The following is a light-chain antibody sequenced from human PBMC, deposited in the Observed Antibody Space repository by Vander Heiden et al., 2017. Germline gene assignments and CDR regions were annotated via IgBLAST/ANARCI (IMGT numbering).Light chain of an antibody. V-gene: IGLV3-1*01. CDR3: QAWDSS. CDR1: KLGDKY. CDR2: QDS. Sequence: SYELTQPPSVSVSPGQTASITCSGDKLGDKYACWYQQKPGQSLVLVIYQDSKRPSGIPERFSGSNSGNTATLTISGTQAMDEADYYCQAWDSSFGGGTKLTVL. J-gene: IGLJ2*01.